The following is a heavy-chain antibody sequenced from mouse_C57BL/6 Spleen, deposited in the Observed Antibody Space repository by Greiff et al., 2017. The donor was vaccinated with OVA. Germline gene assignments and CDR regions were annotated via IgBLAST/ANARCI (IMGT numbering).Heavy chain of an antibody. V-gene: IGHV1-62-2*01. J-gene: IGHJ2*01. CDR1: GYTFTEYT. Sequence: VQLQESGAELVKPGASVKLSCKASGYTFTEYTIHWVKQRSGQGLEWIGWFYPGSGSIKYNEKFKDKATLTADKSSSTVYMELSRLTSEDSAVYFGARHEPLIATVVSTPYFDYWGQGTTLTVSS. CDR3: ARHEPLIATVVSTPYFDY. D-gene: IGHD1-1*01. CDR2: FYPGSGSI.